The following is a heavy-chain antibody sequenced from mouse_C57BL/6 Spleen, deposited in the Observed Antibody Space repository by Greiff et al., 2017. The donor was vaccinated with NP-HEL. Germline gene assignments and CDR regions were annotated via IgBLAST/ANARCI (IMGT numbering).Heavy chain of an antibody. J-gene: IGHJ3*01. CDR1: GYTFTSYW. V-gene: IGHV1-61*01. CDR3: ARSSVVARFAY. CDR2: IYPSDSET. Sequence: QVQLQQPGAELVRPGSSVKLSCKASGYTFTSYWMDWVKQRPGQGLEWIGNIYPSDSETHYNQKFKDKATLTVDKSSSTAYMQLSSLTSEDSAVYYCARSSVVARFAYWGQGTLVTVSA. D-gene: IGHD1-1*01.